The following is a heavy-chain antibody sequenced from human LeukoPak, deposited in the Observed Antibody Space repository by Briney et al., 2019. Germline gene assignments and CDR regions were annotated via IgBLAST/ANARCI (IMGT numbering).Heavy chain of an antibody. D-gene: IGHD6-19*01. CDR2: IYTSGST. CDR3: AGSSGYSSGWYRVQHDY. V-gene: IGHV4-61*02. CDR1: GGSISSGSYY. Sequence: PSETLSLTCTVSGGSISSGSYYWSWIRQPAGKGLEWIGRIYTSGSTNYNPSLKSRVTISVDTSKNQFSLKLSSVTAADTAVYYCAGSSGYSSGWYRVQHDYWGQGTLVTVSS. J-gene: IGHJ4*02.